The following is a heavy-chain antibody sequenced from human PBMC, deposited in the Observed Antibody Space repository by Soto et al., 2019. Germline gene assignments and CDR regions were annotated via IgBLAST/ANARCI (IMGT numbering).Heavy chain of an antibody. CDR2: IYPGDSDT. CDR1: GYSFTSYW. CDR3: ARHLDLYCSSTSCQRLGLYYGMDV. J-gene: IGHJ6*02. Sequence: PGESLKISCNGSGYSFTSYWIGWVRQMTGKGLEWMGIIYPGDSDTRYSPSFQGQVTISADKSISTAYLQWSSLKASDTAMYYCARHLDLYCSSTSCQRLGLYYGMDVWGQGTTVTVSS. D-gene: IGHD2-2*01. V-gene: IGHV5-51*01.